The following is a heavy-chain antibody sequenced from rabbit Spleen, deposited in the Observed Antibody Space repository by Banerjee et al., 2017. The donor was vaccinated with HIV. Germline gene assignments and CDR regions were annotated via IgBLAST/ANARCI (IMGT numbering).Heavy chain of an antibody. V-gene: IGHV1S40*01. CDR1: GIDFTSNYM. CDR2: HVHEDTRT. Sequence: QSLEESGGDLVKPGASLPLTCIASGIDFTSNYMVCWVRQAPGKGLEWIACHVHEDTRTYHASWVNGRFTIAKTSSTTVTRQMTSLTGADTATYFGARGDLYYRIRLWGPGTLVTVS. J-gene: IGHJ4*01. CDR3: ARGDLYYRIRL. D-gene: IGHD1-1*01.